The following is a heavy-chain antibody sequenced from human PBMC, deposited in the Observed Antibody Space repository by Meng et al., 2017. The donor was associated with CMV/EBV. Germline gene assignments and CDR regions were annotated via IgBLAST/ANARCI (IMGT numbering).Heavy chain of an antibody. CDR3: ARQLQFGEYGMDV. J-gene: IGHJ6*02. CDR2: IIPILGIA. Sequence: SVKVSCKASGGTFSSYTISWVRQAPGQGLEWMGRIIPILGIANYAQKFQGRVTITADKSTSTAYMELSRLRSDDTAVYYCARQLQFGEYGMDVWGQGTTVTVSS. CDR1: GGTFSSYT. V-gene: IGHV1-69*02. D-gene: IGHD2-2*01.